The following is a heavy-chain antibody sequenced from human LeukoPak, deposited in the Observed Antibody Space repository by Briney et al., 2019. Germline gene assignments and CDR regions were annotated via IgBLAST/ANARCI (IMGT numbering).Heavy chain of an antibody. D-gene: IGHD6-19*01. CDR1: GGSISSYY. V-gene: IGHV4-59*01. CDR3: ARASLGYSSGWYAGLFDY. CDR2: IYYSGST. Sequence: SETLSLTCTASGGSISSYYWSWLRQPPGKGLEWIGYIYYSGSTNYNPSLKSRVTISVDTSKNQFSLKLSSVTAADTAVYYCARASLGYSSGWYAGLFDYWGQGTLVTVSS. J-gene: IGHJ4*02.